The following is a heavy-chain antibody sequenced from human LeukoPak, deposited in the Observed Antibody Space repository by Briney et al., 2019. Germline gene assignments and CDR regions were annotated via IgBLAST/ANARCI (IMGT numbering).Heavy chain of an antibody. V-gene: IGHV3-33*01. Sequence: PGGSLRLSCAASGFTFSSYGMHWVRQAPGKGLEWVAVIWYDGSNKYYAASVKGRFTISRDNSKNTLYLQMNSLRAEDTAVYYWAREMYSSGWYEFDAFDIWGQGTMVTVSS. CDR1: GFTFSSYG. D-gene: IGHD6-19*01. J-gene: IGHJ3*02. CDR2: IWYDGSNK. CDR3: AREMYSSGWYEFDAFDI.